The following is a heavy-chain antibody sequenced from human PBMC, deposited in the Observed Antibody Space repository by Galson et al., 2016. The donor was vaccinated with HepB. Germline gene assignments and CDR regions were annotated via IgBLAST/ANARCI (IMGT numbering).Heavy chain of an antibody. V-gene: IGHV3-30-3*01. CDR2: ISYDGSNK. D-gene: IGHD4-23*01. Sequence: SLRLSCAASGFTFTNYAMHWVRQAPGKGLEWVAVISYDGSNKYYADSVKGRFTISRDNSKNTLYLQINSLRAGDTAVYYWARSLGYGGNSDAFDIWGQGTMVTVSS. J-gene: IGHJ3*02. CDR1: GFTFTNYA. CDR3: ARSLGYGGNSDAFDI.